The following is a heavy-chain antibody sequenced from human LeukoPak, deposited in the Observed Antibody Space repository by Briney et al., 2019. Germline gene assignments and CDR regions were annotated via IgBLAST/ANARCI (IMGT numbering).Heavy chain of an antibody. CDR3: TRSYDFWSGYLLDY. D-gene: IGHD3-3*01. CDR2: ISGSGGRT. J-gene: IGHJ4*02. V-gene: IGHV3-23*01. Sequence: GGSLRLSCAASGFTFSSYAMSWVRQAPGKGLEWVSAISGSGGRTYYADSVKGRFTISRDNSKNTAYLQMNSLKTEDTAVYYCTRSYDFWSGYLLDYWGQGTLVTVSS. CDR1: GFTFSSYA.